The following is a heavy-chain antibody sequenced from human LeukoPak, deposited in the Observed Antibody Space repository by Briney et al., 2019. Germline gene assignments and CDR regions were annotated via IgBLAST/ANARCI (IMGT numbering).Heavy chain of an antibody. CDR3: ARRFDS. CDR2: ISSGGTI. CDR1: GFTFSDYT. J-gene: IGHJ4*02. Sequence: GGSLRLSCAASGFTFSDYTMNWVRQAPGKGLEWLSYISSGGTIYYAESVKGRFTISRDNAKNSLFLRMNSLRAEDTAIYYCARRFDSWGQGTLVTVSS. V-gene: IGHV3-69-1*02.